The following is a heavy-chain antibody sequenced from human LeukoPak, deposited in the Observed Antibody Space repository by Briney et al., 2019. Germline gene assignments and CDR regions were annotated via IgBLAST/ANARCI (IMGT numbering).Heavy chain of an antibody. V-gene: IGHV1-8*01. D-gene: IGHD3-10*01. J-gene: IGHJ5*02. CDR2: MNPNSGNT. CDR1: GYTFTSYD. Sequence: ASVTVSFKASGYTFTSYDINWVRQATGQGPEWMGWMNPNSGNTGYAQKFQGRVTMTRNTSISTAYMELSSLRSEDTAVYYCARVRGVPPSEGWFDPWGQGTLVTVSS. CDR3: ARVRGVPPSEGWFDP.